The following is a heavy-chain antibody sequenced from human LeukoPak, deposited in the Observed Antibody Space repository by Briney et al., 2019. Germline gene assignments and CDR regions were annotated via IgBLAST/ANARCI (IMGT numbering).Heavy chain of an antibody. CDR3: ARSLPCCMRRRENTGGMDV. V-gene: IGHV4-34*01. J-gene: IGHJ6*02. Sequence: SETLSLTCAVYGGSFSGYYWSWIRQPPGKGLEWIGEINHSGSTNYNPSLKSRVTISVDTSKNQFSLKLSSVTAADTAVYYCARSLPCCMRRRENTGGMDVWGQGTTVTVSS. CDR1: GGSFSGYY. D-gene: IGHD2-8*01. CDR2: INHSGST.